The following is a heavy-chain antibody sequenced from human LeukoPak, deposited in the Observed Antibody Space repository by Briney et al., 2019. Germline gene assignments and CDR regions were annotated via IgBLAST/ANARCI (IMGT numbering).Heavy chain of an antibody. V-gene: IGHV3-30*02. CDR1: GFSLSEFV. CDR3: AKGLSNWGNFDQ. D-gene: IGHD7-27*01. J-gene: IGHJ4*02. CDR2: TRKDISHQ. Sequence: AGGSQTLSCAASGFSLSEFVMSWVRQAPGKGLEWVALTRKDISHQYYGDSVKGRFIISRDNSRNTLYLQMNSLRAEDTAVYYCAKGLSNWGNFDQWGQGSLVTVSS.